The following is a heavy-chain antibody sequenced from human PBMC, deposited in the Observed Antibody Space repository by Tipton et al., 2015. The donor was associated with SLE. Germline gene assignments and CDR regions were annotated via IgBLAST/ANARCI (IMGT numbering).Heavy chain of an antibody. V-gene: IGHV4-34*01. Sequence: TLSLTCAVYGGSFSGYYWSWIRQPPGKGLESIGEINHGGSTNYNPSLKSRVTISVDTSKNQFSLQLNSVTPEDTAVYYCARDLTWYFDLWGRGTLVTVSS. CDR1: GGSFSGYY. CDR2: INHGGST. J-gene: IGHJ2*01. CDR3: ARDLTWYFDL.